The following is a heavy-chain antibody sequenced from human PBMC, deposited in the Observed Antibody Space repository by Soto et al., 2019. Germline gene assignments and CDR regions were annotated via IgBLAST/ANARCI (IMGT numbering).Heavy chain of an antibody. CDR3: VTFPTRITFSGRDY. J-gene: IGHJ4*02. CDR1: GFTFDDYA. D-gene: IGHD3-16*01. CDR2: ISWNSGSI. Sequence: EVQLVESGGGLVQPGRSLRLSCAASGFTFDDYAMHWVWQAPGKGLEWVSGISWNSGSIGYADSVKGRFTISRDNAKNSLYLQMNSLRAEDTALYYCVTFPTRITFSGRDYWGQGTLVTVSS. V-gene: IGHV3-9*01.